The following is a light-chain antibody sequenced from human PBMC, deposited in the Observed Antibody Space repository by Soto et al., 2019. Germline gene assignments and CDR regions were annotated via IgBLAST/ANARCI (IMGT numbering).Light chain of an antibody. CDR3: TSSTSDSLYV. CDR2: EVN. CDR1: SSDVGAYDY. V-gene: IGLV2-8*01. J-gene: IGLJ1*01. Sequence: QSALTQPPSASGSPGQSVTISCTGTSSDVGAYDYVCWYQQHPGKAPKLMIYEVNKRPSGVPDRFSGSKSGNTASLTISGLLAEDEADYFCTSSTSDSLYVFGTGTKLTVL.